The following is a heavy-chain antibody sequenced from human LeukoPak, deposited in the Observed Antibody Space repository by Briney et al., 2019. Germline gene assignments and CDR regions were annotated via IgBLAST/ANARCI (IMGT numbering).Heavy chain of an antibody. V-gene: IGHV1-2*06. D-gene: IGHD2-2*01. CDR3: ASGQVVVPAAKATASPGPY. CDR2: INPNSGGT. J-gene: IGHJ4*02. CDR1: GYTFTGYY. Sequence: GASVKVSCKASGYTFTGYYMHWVRQAPGQGLEWMGRINPNSGGTNYAQKFQGRVTMTRDTSISTAYMELSRLRSDDTAVYYCASGQVVVPAAKATASPGPYWGQGILVTVSS.